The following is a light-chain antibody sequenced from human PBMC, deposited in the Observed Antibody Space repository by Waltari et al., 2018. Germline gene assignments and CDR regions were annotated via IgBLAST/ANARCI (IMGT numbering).Light chain of an antibody. CDR3: QQYNALPYT. J-gene: IGKJ2*01. Sequence: DIQMTQSPSSLSASVGDTVTISCRASQGVSQWLAWYRQKPGRAPSLLIFKASILESGVPPRFSATGSGTDFTLIITNVQADDLGTYYCQQYNALPYTFGQGTKLEI. V-gene: IGKV1-5*03. CDR2: KAS. CDR1: QGVSQW.